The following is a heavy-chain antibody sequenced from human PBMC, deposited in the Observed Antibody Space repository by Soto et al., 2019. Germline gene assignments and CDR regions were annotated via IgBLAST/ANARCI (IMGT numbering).Heavy chain of an antibody. Sequence: GGSLRLSCAASGFTFSSYDMHWVRQATGKGLEWVSAIGTAGDTYYPGSVKGRFTISRENAKNSLYLQMNSLRAGDTAVYYCAASSSGNYYYYYMDVWGKGTTVTVSS. CDR1: GFTFSSYD. CDR3: AASSSGNYYYYYMDV. D-gene: IGHD6-6*01. J-gene: IGHJ6*03. V-gene: IGHV3-13*01. CDR2: IGTAGDT.